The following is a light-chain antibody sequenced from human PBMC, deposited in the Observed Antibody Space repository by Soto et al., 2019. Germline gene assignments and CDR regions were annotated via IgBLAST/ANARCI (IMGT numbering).Light chain of an antibody. V-gene: IGKV1-33*01. CDR3: QQYDNLPIT. J-gene: IGKJ5*01. Sequence: TXSXSSLSASVGDRVTITCQASXDISNYLNWYQQKPGKAPKLLIYDASNLETGVPSRFSGSGSGTDFTFTISSLQPEDIATYYCQQYDNLPITFGQGTRLEIK. CDR2: DAS. CDR1: XDISNY.